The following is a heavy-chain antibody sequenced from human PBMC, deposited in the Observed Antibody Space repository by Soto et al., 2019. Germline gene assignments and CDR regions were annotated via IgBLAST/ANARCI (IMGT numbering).Heavy chain of an antibody. CDR1: GDSFCSSSAA. J-gene: IGHJ6*01. Sequence: SQTLSLTCAIAGDSFCSSSAAWNGIRQSPSRGLEWLGRTYYRSKWYNDYAVSVKSRITINPDTSKNQFSLQLNSVTPEDTAVYYCAREADYYDSTGYISHYYGMDLCG. CDR2: TYYRSKWYN. D-gene: IGHD3-22*01. CDR3: AREADYYDSTGYISHYYGMDL. V-gene: IGHV6-1*01.